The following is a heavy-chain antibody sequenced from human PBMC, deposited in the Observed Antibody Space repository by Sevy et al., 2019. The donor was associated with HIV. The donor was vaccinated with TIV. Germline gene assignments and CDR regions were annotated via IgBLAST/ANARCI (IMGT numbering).Heavy chain of an antibody. J-gene: IGHJ4*02. CDR3: TTDREYGDYKGGFDY. CDR1: GFTFTNAW. Sequence: GGYLRLSCAVSGFTFTNAWMGWVRQAPGKGLERVGRIRSNTDGGTTDYAAPLKGRFTISRDDSKNTLYLQMNILKSAEPAVYYCTTDREYGDYKGGFDYWGQGTVVTVSS. D-gene: IGHD4-17*01. CDR2: IRSNTDGGTT. V-gene: IGHV3-15*01.